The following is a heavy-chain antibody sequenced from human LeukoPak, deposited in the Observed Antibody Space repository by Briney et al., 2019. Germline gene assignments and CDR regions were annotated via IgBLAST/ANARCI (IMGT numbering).Heavy chain of an antibody. Sequence: LSLTCSVSGYSISSGYYWGWIRQPPGKGLEWVSYISSSGNIRYYTDSVKGRFTISRDNAKNSLYLQMNSLRAEDTAVYYCARATGYLSYFDLWGRGTLVTVSS. CDR2: ISSSGNIR. V-gene: IGHV3-11*04. D-gene: IGHD3-9*01. J-gene: IGHJ2*01. CDR3: ARATGYLSYFDL. CDR1: GYSISSGYY.